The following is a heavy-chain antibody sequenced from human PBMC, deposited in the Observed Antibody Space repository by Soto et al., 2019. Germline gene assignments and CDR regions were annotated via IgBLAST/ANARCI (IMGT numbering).Heavy chain of an antibody. J-gene: IGHJ4*02. V-gene: IGHV3-7*01. Sequence: EVQLVESGGGLVQPGGSLRLSCAASGFTFSDYWMSWVRQAPGKGLEWVANIKLDGSEEYYVDSVKGRFTISRDNAKKAVSLHINSLRVEDTAVYYCARLPRGQWRSHLDYWGQGTVVIVST. D-gene: IGHD6-19*01. CDR2: IKLDGSEE. CDR3: ARLPRGQWRSHLDY. CDR1: GFTFSDYW.